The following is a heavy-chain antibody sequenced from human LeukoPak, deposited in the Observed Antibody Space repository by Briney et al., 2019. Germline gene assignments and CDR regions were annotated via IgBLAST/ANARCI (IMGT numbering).Heavy chain of an antibody. D-gene: IGHD3-10*01. CDR3: ARDLGFGNSDYMDV. J-gene: IGHJ6*03. V-gene: IGHV4-4*07. CDR1: GGSISSYY. Sequence: PSETLSLTCTVSGGSISSYYWSWIRQPAGKGLEWIGRIHTSGSTNYNPSLKSRVTMSVDTSKNQFSLKLSSVTAADTAVYYCARDLGFGNSDYMDVWGKGTTVTISS. CDR2: IHTSGST.